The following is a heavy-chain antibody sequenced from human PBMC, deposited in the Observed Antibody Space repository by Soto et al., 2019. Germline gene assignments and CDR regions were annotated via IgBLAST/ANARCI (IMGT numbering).Heavy chain of an antibody. CDR1: GFTSSSYG. D-gene: IGHD6-19*01. J-gene: IGHJ4*02. V-gene: IGHV3-30*18. Sequence: GGSLRLSCAASGFTSSSYGMRWVRQAPGKGLEWVAVISYDGSNKYYADSVKGRFTISRDNSKNTLYLQMNSLRAEDTAVYYCAKMGGWPDYWGQGTLVTVSS. CDR3: AKMGGWPDY. CDR2: ISYDGSNK.